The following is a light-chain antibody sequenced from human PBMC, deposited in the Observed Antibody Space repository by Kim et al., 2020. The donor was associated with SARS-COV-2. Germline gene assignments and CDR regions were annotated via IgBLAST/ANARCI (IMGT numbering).Light chain of an antibody. V-gene: IGKV3-11*01. CDR3: QQRGN. J-gene: IGKJ5*01. Sequence: APLSLSPGARATLSCRASQSVGTYLAWYQQKPGQAPRLLIYGASKRATGIPARFRGSGSGTDFTLTIGTLEPADSAVYYCQQRGNFGQGTRLEIK. CDR1: QSVGTY. CDR2: GAS.